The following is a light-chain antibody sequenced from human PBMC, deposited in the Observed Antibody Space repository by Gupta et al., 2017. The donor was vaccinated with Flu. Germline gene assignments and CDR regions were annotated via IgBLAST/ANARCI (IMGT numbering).Light chain of an antibody. CDR3: QVWDSNSGHVV. CDR2: DDR. CDR1: NIGSKN. Sequence: SYVLTQPPSVSMAPGQPASLTCGGNNIGSKNVHWYRQRPGQAPVQVLFDDRDRPSGIPDGFSGSNFGDTATLIISRVEAGYEADYYCQVWDSNSGHVVFGGGTKLTVL. J-gene: IGLJ2*01. V-gene: IGLV3-21*02.